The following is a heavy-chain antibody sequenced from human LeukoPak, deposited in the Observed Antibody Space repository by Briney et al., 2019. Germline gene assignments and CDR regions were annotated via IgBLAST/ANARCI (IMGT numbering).Heavy chain of an antibody. Sequence: GGSLRLSCAASGFTFGSYAMSWVRQAPGKGLEWVSSISVNGGSTYYADSVKGRFTISRDNSKATLYLQMNSLGAEDTAVYYCAKSIPDSSGYYYWYFDLWGRGTLVTVSS. D-gene: IGHD3-22*01. CDR1: GFTFGSYA. CDR3: AKSIPDSSGYYYWYFDL. V-gene: IGHV3-23*01. CDR2: ISVNGGST. J-gene: IGHJ2*01.